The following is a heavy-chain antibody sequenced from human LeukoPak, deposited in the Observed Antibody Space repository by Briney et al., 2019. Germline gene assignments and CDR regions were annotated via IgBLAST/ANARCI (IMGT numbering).Heavy chain of an antibody. V-gene: IGHV4-61*02. CDR3: ARDRGLYGGFDY. J-gene: IGHJ4*02. D-gene: IGHD3-10*01. CDR1: GGSISSGSYY. Sequence: SETLSLTCIASGGSISSGSYYWSWIRQPAGTGLEWIGRMYTSGSTNYNPSLKSRVTISVDTSKNQFSLKLSSVTAADTAVYYCARDRGLYGGFDYWGQGTLVTVSS. CDR2: MYTSGST.